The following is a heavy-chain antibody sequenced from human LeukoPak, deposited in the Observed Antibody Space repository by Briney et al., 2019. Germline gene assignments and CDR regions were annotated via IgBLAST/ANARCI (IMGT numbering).Heavy chain of an antibody. Sequence: GGSLRLSCAASGFTFSTYWMSWVRQAPGKGLQWVANIKPDGSEKYHVKSVKGRFTISRDNAKNSLYLQMNSLRAEDTAVYYCARDAGYGGNSDYWGQGTLVTVSS. CDR3: ARDAGYGGNSDY. CDR2: IKPDGSEK. J-gene: IGHJ4*02. D-gene: IGHD4-23*01. V-gene: IGHV3-7*01. CDR1: GFTFSTYW.